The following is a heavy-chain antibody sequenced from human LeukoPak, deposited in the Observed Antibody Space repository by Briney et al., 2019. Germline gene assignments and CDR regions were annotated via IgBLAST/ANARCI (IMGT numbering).Heavy chain of an antibody. D-gene: IGHD1-26*01. CDR2: IYYSGST. CDR3: ARAWSGSYLIWYFDL. Sequence: SETLSLTCTVSGGSISSSSYYWGWIRQPPGKGLEWIGSIYYSGSTYYNPSLKSRVTISVDTSKNQFSLKLSSVTAANTAVYYCARAWSGSYLIWYFDLWGRGTLVTVSS. V-gene: IGHV4-39*07. J-gene: IGHJ2*01. CDR1: GGSISSSSYY.